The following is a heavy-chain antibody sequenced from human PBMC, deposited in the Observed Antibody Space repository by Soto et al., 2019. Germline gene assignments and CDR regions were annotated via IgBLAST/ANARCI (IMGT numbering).Heavy chain of an antibody. J-gene: IGHJ6*02. V-gene: IGHV3-9*01. CDR2: ISWNSGNR. CDR3: VKDRVAVAMSSYGMDV. Sequence: EVQLVESGGGLVQPGRSLRLSCAASGFTFDDYAMHWVRQAPGKGLEWVSGISWNSGNRDYADSVKGRFTISRDNAKNSLYLQMISLRAEDTALYYCVKDRVAVAMSSYGMDVWGRWTTVTVSS. CDR1: GFTFDDYA. D-gene: IGHD6-19*01.